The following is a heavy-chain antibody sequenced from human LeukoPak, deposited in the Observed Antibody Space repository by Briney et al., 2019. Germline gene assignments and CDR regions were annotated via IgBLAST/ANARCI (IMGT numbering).Heavy chain of an antibody. V-gene: IGHV3-33*01. J-gene: IGHJ6*04. D-gene: IGHD2-2*01. CDR3: SSTTRYYYYYGMDV. CDR1: GFTFSSYG. Sequence: GGSLRLSCAASGFTFSSYGMHWVRQAPGKGLGWVAVIWYDGSNKYYADSVKGRFTISRDNSKKTLYLQMNSLRAEDTAVYYCSSTTRYYYYYGMDVWGKGTTVTVSS. CDR2: IWYDGSNK.